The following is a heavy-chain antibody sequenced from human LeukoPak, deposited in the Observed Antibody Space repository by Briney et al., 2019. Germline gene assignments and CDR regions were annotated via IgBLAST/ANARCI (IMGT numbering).Heavy chain of an antibody. J-gene: IGHJ4*02. CDR1: GFTFSNYD. Sequence: QPGGSLRLSCAASGFTFSNYDMHWVRQVTGKGLEWVSGISKGGDTYYADSVKGRFTISRENAKNSLYLQMNSLRAGDTALYYCARGGPGPFDYWGQGTLVTVSS. D-gene: IGHD3-16*01. V-gene: IGHV3-13*04. CDR3: ARGGPGPFDY. CDR2: ISKGGDT.